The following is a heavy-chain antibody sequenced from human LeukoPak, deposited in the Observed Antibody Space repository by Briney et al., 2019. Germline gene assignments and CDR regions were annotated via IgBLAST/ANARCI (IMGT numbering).Heavy chain of an antibody. V-gene: IGHV3-48*03. CDR1: GFTFSSYE. D-gene: IGHD3-22*01. CDR2: ISSSGSTI. J-gene: IGHJ4*02. CDR3: ARPEDSSGYPTCFDY. Sequence: PGGSLRLSCAASGFTFSSYEMNWVRQAPGKGLEWVSYISSSGSTIYYADSVKGRFTISRDNAKNSLYLQMNSLRAEDTAVYYCARPEDSSGYPTCFDYWGREPWSPSPQ.